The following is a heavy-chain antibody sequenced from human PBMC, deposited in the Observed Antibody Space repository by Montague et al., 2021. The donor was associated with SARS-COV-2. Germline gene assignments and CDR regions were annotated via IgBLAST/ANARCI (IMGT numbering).Heavy chain of an antibody. V-gene: IGHV4-59*01. Sequence: SETLSLTCTVAGGSITSYYWSWIRQPPGKGLEWIGYIYYSGSANYSPSFKSRVTISVDTSKDQFSLRLSSVTAADTAVYYGARTPYSRPLPDYWGQGALVTVSS. CDR2: IYYSGSA. D-gene: IGHD1-26*01. CDR1: GGSITSYY. J-gene: IGHJ4*02. CDR3: ARTPYSRPLPDY.